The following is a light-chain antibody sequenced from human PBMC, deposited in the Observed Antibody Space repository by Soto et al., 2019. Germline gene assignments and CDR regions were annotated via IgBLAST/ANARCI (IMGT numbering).Light chain of an antibody. V-gene: IGLV2-14*01. Sequence: QSALTQPASVSGSPGQSITISCTGTSSDVGGYNYVSWYQQYPVKAPKLMIYDVSNRPSGVSNRFSGSKSGNTASLTISGLQAEDEADYYCSSYRSSSTFVVFGGGTKLTVL. CDR2: DVS. CDR1: SSDVGGYNY. J-gene: IGLJ2*01. CDR3: SSYRSSSTFVV.